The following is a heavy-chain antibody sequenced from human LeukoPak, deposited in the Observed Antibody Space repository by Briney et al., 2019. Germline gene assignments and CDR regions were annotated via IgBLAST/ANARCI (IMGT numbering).Heavy chain of an antibody. CDR3: AKAGGRHSYGSH. CDR1: GFTCSSYA. CDR2: ISGSGGST. J-gene: IGHJ4*02. Sequence: GGSLRLSCAASGFTCSSYAMSWVRQAPGKGLEWVSAISGSGGSTYYADSVKGRFTISRDNSKTTLYLQMNSLRDQDTAVYYCAKAGGRHSYGSHWGQGTLVTVSS. V-gene: IGHV3-23*01. D-gene: IGHD5-18*01.